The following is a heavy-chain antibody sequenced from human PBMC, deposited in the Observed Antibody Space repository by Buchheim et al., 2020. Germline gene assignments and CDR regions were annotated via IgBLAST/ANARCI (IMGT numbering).Heavy chain of an antibody. V-gene: IGHV3-48*02. J-gene: IGHJ6*02. Sequence: EVQLVESGGGLVQPGGSLRLSCAASGFTFSSYSMNWVRQAPGKGLEWVSYISSSSSTIYYADSVKGRFTISRDNAKNSLSLQMNSLRDEDTAVDYCARRDSSRGMDVWGQGTT. D-gene: IGHD3-22*01. CDR2: ISSSSSTI. CDR3: ARRDSSRGMDV. CDR1: GFTFSSYS.